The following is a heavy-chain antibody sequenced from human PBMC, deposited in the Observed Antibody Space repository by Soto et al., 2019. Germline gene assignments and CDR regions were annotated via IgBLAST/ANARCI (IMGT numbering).Heavy chain of an antibody. CDR1: GYTFSRYG. J-gene: IGHJ4*02. Sequence: QVQLVQSGAEVREPGASVKVSCKTSGYTFSRYGITWVRQAPGQGLEWMGWINGNTGHTIYAMNLEDRLTISTDTATSTAYMALRSLQSADTAVYYCARERKWEPLPYWCQGTLVTVSS. V-gene: IGHV1-18*01. CDR2: INGNTGHT. CDR3: ARERKWEPLPY. D-gene: IGHD1-26*01.